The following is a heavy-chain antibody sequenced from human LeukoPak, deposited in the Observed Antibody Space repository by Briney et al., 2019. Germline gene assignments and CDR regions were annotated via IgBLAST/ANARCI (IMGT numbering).Heavy chain of an antibody. CDR3: ARHQRVTIFGVVIQPLDY. CDR1: GGSISSSSYY. CDR2: IYYSGSA. J-gene: IGHJ4*02. V-gene: IGHV4-39*01. Sequence: PSETLSLTCTVSGGSISSSSYYWGWIRQPPGKGLEWIGSIYYSGSAYYNPSLKSRVTISVDTSKNQFSLKLSSVTAADTAVYYCARHQRVTIFGVVIQPLDYWGQGTLVTVSS. D-gene: IGHD3-3*01.